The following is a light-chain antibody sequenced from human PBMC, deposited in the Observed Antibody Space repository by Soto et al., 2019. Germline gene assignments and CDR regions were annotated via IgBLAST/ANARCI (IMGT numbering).Light chain of an antibody. CDR2: AAS. CDR1: QDIGAY. Sequence: DIQMTQSPSSLSASIGDRVTISCRASQDIGAYVNWYQHKQGKAPRVLMYAASNLKSGVPPRFSGSGVLRDFTLTISDLQPEDFATYYCQHSYSTRTFGQWTKVE. V-gene: IGKV1-39*01. J-gene: IGKJ1*01. CDR3: QHSYSTRT.